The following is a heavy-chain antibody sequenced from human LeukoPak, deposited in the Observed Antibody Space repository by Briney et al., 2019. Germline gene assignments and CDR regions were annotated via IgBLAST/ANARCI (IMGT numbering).Heavy chain of an antibody. V-gene: IGHV3-21*01. CDR3: ARGGRVAAAGTDAFDI. Sequence: GGSLRLSCAASGFTFSRHSINWVRQAPGKGREWVSSISSSSSYIYYADSVKGRFTISRDNAKNSLYLQMNNLRGEDTAVYYCARGGRVAAAGTDAFDIWGQGTMVTVSS. J-gene: IGHJ3*02. D-gene: IGHD6-13*01. CDR1: GFTFSRHS. CDR2: ISSSSSYI.